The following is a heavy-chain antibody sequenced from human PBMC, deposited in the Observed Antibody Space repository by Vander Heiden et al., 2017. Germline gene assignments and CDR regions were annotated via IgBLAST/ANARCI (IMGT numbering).Heavy chain of an antibody. CDR2: IIPILGIA. Sequence: QVQLVQSGAEVKKPGSSVKVSCKASGGTFPSYPIRWVRQAPGQRLWWMGGIIPILGIANYAQKFQGRVTITADKSTSTAYMELSSLRSEDTAVYYCARDDYGDFHSFDYWGQGTLVTVSS. D-gene: IGHD4-17*01. CDR1: GGTFPSYP. CDR3: ARDDYGDFHSFDY. J-gene: IGHJ4*02. V-gene: IGHV1-69*10.